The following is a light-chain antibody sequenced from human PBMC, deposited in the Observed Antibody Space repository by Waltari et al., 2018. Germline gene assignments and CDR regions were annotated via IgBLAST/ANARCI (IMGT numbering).Light chain of an antibody. Sequence: VVLTQSPLSLPVTLGKPASISCRSRQSLVHSDGKTYLNWFQQRPGQSPRRLIFNLSNRDSGVPDRFSGSGSGTDFTLKISRVEAEDVGFYYCMQGTNWPLTFGQGTRLEIK. J-gene: IGKJ5*01. V-gene: IGKV2-30*02. CDR3: MQGTNWPLT. CDR1: QSLVHSDGKTY. CDR2: NLS.